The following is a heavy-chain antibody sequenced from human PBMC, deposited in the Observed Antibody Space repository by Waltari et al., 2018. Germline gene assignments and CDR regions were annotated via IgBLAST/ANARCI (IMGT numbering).Heavy chain of an antibody. D-gene: IGHD2-15*01. Sequence: EVQLVQSGAEVKKPGESLKISCKGSGYSFTSYWIGWVRQMPGKGLEWMGITYPGDSDTRYSPSVQGQVTIAADKSISTAYLQWSSLKAADTAMYYCARLLGGIGSHRDYWGQGTLVTVSS. J-gene: IGHJ4*02. CDR2: TYPGDSDT. CDR1: GYSFTSYW. CDR3: ARLLGGIGSHRDY. V-gene: IGHV5-51*01.